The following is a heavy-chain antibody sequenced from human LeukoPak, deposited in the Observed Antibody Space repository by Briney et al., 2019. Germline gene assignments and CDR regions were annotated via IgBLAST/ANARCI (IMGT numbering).Heavy chain of an antibody. J-gene: IGHJ1*01. Sequence: SETLSLTCAVSGGSFSGYYWSWIRQPPGKGLEWIGEINHSGSTNYNPSLKSRVTISVDTSKNQFSLKLSSVTAADTAVYYCARYGYYYDSSGYYYVFQHWGQGTLVTVSS. CDR1: GGSFSGYY. CDR3: ARYGYYYDSSGYYYVFQH. D-gene: IGHD3-22*01. CDR2: INHSGST. V-gene: IGHV4-34*01.